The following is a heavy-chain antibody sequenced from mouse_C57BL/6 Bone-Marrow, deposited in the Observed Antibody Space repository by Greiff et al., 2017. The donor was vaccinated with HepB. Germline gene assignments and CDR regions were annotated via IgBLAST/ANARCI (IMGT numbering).Heavy chain of an antibody. D-gene: IGHD2-4*01. CDR2: INPNNGGT. Sequence: VQLQQSGPELVKPGASVKISCKASGYTFTDYYMNWVKQSHGKSLEWIGDINPNNGGTSYNQKFKGKATLTVDKSSSTAYMELRSLTSEDSAVYYWARSLYYDYEGFAYWGQGTLVTVSA. V-gene: IGHV1-26*01. CDR1: GYTFTDYY. CDR3: ARSLYYDYEGFAY. J-gene: IGHJ3*01.